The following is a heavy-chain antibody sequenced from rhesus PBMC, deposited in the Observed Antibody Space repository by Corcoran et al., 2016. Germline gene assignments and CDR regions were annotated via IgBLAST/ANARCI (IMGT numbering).Heavy chain of an antibody. V-gene: IGHV4-81*01. Sequence: QLQLQESGPGLVKPSETLSLTCAVSGGSINGYSWSWIRQPPGKGLDWIRDIDVYFAGTNYNPSLKSRVTISKDTSKNQFSLNLRSVSAADTAVYYCARRGNFDAFDFWGQGLRVTVSS. CDR2: IDVYFAGT. CDR1: GGSINGYS. J-gene: IGHJ3*01. CDR3: ARRGNFDAFDF.